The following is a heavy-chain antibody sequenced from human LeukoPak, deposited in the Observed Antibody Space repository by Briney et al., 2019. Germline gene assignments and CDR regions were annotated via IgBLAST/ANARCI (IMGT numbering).Heavy chain of an antibody. J-gene: IGHJ3*02. Sequence: GGSLRLSCAASGFTFSSYAMSWVRQAPGKGLEWVSAISGSGGSTYYADSVKGRFTISRDSSKNTLYLQMNSLRAEDTAVYYCATTTYYYDSSGYLDAFDIWGQGTMVTVSS. CDR1: GFTFSSYA. CDR3: ATTTYYYDSSGYLDAFDI. D-gene: IGHD3-22*01. V-gene: IGHV3-23*01. CDR2: ISGSGGST.